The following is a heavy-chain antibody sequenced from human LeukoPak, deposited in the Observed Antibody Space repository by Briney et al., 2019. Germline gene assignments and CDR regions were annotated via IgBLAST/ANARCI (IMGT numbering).Heavy chain of an antibody. CDR1: GGSISSGSYY. Sequence: SETLSLTCTVSGGSISSGSYYWSWIRQPAGKGLEWIGRIYTSGSTNYNPSLKSRVTISVDTSKNQFSLKLSSVTAADTAVYYCARRYYYDSSGYDDWGRGTLVTVSS. V-gene: IGHV4-61*02. J-gene: IGHJ4*02. CDR2: IYTSGST. D-gene: IGHD3-22*01. CDR3: ARRYYYDSSGYDD.